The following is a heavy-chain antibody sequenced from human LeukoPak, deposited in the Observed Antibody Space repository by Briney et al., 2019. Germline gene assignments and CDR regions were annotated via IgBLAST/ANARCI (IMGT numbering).Heavy chain of an antibody. Sequence: ASVKVSCKASGYTFTGYFMHWVRQAPAQGLEWMGWINPNNGDTNYAQTFQGRVTMTRDTSISTAYMELSNLRSDDTAMFYCARDLYGSGSSNWFDPWGQGTLVTVSS. V-gene: IGHV1-2*02. J-gene: IGHJ5*02. CDR1: GYTFTGYF. CDR2: INPNNGDT. CDR3: ARDLYGSGSSNWFDP. D-gene: IGHD3-10*01.